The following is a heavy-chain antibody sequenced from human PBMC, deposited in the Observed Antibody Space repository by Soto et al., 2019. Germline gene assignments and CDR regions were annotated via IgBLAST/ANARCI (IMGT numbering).Heavy chain of an antibody. J-gene: IGHJ6*02. CDR2: ISAYNGNT. CDR1: GYTFTSYG. D-gene: IGHD4-4*01. V-gene: IGHV1-18*01. Sequence: QVQLVQSGAEVKKPGASVKVSCKASGYTFTSYGISWVRQAPGQGLEWMGWISAYNGNTNYAQKLQGRVTMTTDTPTSTAYIELRSLRSHDTAVYYCASQPYSNHPYYGMAVWGQGTTVTVSS. CDR3: ASQPYSNHPYYGMAV.